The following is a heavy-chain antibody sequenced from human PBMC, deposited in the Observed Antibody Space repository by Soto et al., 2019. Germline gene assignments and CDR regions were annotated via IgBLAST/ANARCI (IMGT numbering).Heavy chain of an antibody. D-gene: IGHD3-22*01. CDR2: ISGSGGST. CDR3: AKDLYYYDSSGYYYAFDI. V-gene: IGHV3-23*01. J-gene: IGHJ3*02. CDR1: GFTFSSYA. Sequence: GGSLRLSCAASGFTFSSYAMSWVRQAPGKGMEWVSAISGSGGSTNYAYSVQGRFTISRDNSKNTLYLQMNSLRAEDTAVYYCAKDLYYYDSSGYYYAFDIWGQGTMVTVSS.